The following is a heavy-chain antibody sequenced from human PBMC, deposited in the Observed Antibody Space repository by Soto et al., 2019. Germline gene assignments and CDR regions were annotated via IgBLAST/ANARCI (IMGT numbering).Heavy chain of an antibody. CDR2: ISGSGGST. D-gene: IGHD3-16*02. J-gene: IGHJ3*02. CDR3: ARPYYDYVWGSYRSGAFDI. V-gene: IGHV3-23*01. Sequence: GGSLILSCAASGFTFSSYAMSWVRQAPGKGLEWVSAISGSGGSTYYADSVKGRFTISRDNSKNTLYLQMNSLRAEDTAVYYCARPYYDYVWGSYRSGAFDIWGQGTMVTVSS. CDR1: GFTFSSYA.